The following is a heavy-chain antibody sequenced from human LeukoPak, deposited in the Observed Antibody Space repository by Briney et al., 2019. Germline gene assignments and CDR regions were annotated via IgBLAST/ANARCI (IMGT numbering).Heavy chain of an antibody. CDR2: ISGDGGIT. J-gene: IGHJ4*02. V-gene: IGHV3-23*01. CDR1: RFSFSSYD. CDR3: AKEPLWFGYYFDY. Sequence: PGGSLRLSCAVSRFSFSSYDMSWVRQAPGKGLEWVSGISGDGGITYYADSVQGRITISRDSSKNTLYLQMNSLRAEDTAVYYCAKEPLWFGYYFDYWGQGTLVTVSS. D-gene: IGHD3-10*01.